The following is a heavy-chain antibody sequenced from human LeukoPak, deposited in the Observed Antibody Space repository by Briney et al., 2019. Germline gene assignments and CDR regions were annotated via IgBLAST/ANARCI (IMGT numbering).Heavy chain of an antibody. V-gene: IGHV3-33*01. J-gene: IGHJ4*02. Sequence: QPGRSLRLSCAASGFTFSSYGMHWVRQAPGKGLEWVAVIWYDGSNKYYADSVKGRFTISRDNSKNTLYLQMNSLRAEDTAVYYCAREGMNIGNYYFDYWGQGTLVTVSS. CDR1: GFTFSSYG. D-gene: IGHD2/OR15-2a*01. CDR2: IWYDGSNK. CDR3: AREGMNIGNYYFDY.